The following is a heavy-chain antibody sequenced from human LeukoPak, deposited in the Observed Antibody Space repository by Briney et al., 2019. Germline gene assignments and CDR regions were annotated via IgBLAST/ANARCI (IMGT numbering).Heavy chain of an antibody. D-gene: IGHD3-3*01. CDR2: ISYDGSNK. CDR3: ATPRVFGVASSFDY. J-gene: IGHJ4*02. Sequence: GGSLRLSCAASGFNFSSYAMHWVRQAPGKGLEWVAVISYDGSNKYYADSVKGRFTISRDNSKNTLYLQMNSLRAEDTAVYYCATPRVFGVASSFDYWGQGTLVTVSS. CDR1: GFNFSSYA. V-gene: IGHV3-30-3*01.